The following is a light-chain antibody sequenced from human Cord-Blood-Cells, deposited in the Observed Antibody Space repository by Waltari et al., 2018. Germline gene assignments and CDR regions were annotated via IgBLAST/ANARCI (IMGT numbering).Light chain of an antibody. Sequence: QSVLTQPPSVSGAPGQRVTISCTGSSSNIGAGYDVHWYKQLPGTAPKLLIYGNSNRPSGVPDRFSGSKSVTSASLAITVLQAEDEADYDCQSYDSSLSGSVFGGGTKLTVL. CDR1: SSNIGAGYD. J-gene: IGLJ2*01. CDR2: GNS. CDR3: QSYDSSLSGSV. V-gene: IGLV1-40*01.